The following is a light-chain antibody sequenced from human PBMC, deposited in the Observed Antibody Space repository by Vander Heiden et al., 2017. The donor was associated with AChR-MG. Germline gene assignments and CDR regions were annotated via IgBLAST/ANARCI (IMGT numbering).Light chain of an antibody. J-gene: IGKJ2*01. V-gene: IGKV3-15*01. Sequence: EIVMTQSPASLSESPGERATLSCAAGQNINSDLAWYQQKLGQSPRLLIYGTSTRATGVPARFSGSGSGTEFTLTITSLQSEDFAVYYCQQDNNWPYTFGQGTKLEV. CDR2: GTS. CDR3: QQDNNWPYT. CDR1: QNINSD.